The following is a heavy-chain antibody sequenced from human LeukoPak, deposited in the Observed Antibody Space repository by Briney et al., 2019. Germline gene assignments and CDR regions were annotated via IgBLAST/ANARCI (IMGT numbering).Heavy chain of an antibody. V-gene: IGHV3-30*02. CDR1: GFTFSHYG. CDR2: IRYDGSDE. Sequence: GGSLRLSCVASGFTFSHYGMHWVRQPPGKGLEWVAFIRYDGSDEYYAASVKGRFTISRDSSKNTLYLQMNSLRAEDTAVYYCAKDPNFYYCMDVWGKGTTVTISS. J-gene: IGHJ6*03. CDR3: AKDPNFYYCMDV.